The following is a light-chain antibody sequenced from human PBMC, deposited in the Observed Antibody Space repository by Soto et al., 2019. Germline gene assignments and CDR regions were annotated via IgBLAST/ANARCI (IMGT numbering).Light chain of an antibody. CDR1: SSNIGAGYD. CDR3: QSYDSSLSGSL. V-gene: IGLV1-40*01. CDR2: GNN. Sequence: QPVLTQPPSVSGAPGQRVTISCTGSSSNIGAGYDVHWYQQLPGTAPKLLIYGNNNRPSGVPDRFSGSKSGTSASLAISGLQAEDEADYHCQSYDSSLSGSLFGGGTKLTVL. J-gene: IGLJ3*02.